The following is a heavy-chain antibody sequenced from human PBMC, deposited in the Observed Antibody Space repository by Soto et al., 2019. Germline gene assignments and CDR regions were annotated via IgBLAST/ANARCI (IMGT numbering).Heavy chain of an antibody. V-gene: IGHV3-30-3*01. CDR1: GFTFSSYA. CDR2: VLSDGSKE. J-gene: IGHJ4*02. CDR3: ARVARGSGSYAAFVYFDH. D-gene: IGHD3-10*01. Sequence: GGSLRLSCAASGFTFSSYAMHWVRQAPGEGLEWVALVLSDGSKEYYADSVKGRFTISRDSAKNSLYLQMDSLRAEDTALYYCARVARGSGSYAAFVYFDHWGQGILVTVSS.